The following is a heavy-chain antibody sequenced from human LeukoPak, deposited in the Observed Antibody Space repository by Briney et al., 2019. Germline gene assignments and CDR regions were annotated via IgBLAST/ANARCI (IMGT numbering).Heavy chain of an antibody. CDR2: INSDGSST. CDR3: AREAEYGDYFDY. V-gene: IGHV3-74*01. D-gene: IGHD4-17*01. J-gene: IGHJ4*02. Sequence: GGSLRLSCEASGFTFDDYDMSWVRQAPGKGLVWVSRINSDGSSTSYADSVKGRFTISRDNAKNTLYLQMNSLRAEDTAVYYCAREAEYGDYFDYWGQGILVTVSS. CDR1: GFTFDDYD.